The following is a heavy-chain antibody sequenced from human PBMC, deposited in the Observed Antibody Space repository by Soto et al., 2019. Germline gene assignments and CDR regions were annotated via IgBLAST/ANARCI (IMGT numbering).Heavy chain of an antibody. CDR3: ANDRGTLVFGYYGMDV. V-gene: IGHV3-30*18. CDR2: ISYDGSNK. Sequence: GGSLRLSCAASGFTFSSYGMHWVRQAPGKGLEWVAVISYDGSNKYYADSVKGRFTISRDNSKNTLYLQMNSLRAEDTAVYYCANDRGTLVFGYYGMDVWGQGTTVTVSS. CDR1: GFTFSSYG. J-gene: IGHJ6*02. D-gene: IGHD1-1*01.